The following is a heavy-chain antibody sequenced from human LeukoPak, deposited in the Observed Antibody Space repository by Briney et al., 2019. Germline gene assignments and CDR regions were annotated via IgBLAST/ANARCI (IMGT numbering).Heavy chain of an antibody. CDR2: IYYSGST. J-gene: IGHJ6*03. CDR3: ARTTEAHSWRTRYYDYYMDV. Sequence: SETLSLTCTVSGGSISSYYWSWLRQPPGKGLEWIGYIYYSGSTNYNPSLKSRVTISVDTSKNLFSLKLRSVTAADTAVYYCARTTEAHSWRTRYYDYYMDVWGKGTTVTVSS. V-gene: IGHV4-59*01. CDR1: GGSISSYY. D-gene: IGHD6-13*01.